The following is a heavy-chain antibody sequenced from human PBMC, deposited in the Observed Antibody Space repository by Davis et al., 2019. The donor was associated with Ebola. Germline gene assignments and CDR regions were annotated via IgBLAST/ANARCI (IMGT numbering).Heavy chain of an antibody. CDR2: IRTYDGNT. V-gene: IGHV1-18*04. D-gene: IGHD1-26*01. CDR1: GYTFINYG. Sequence: ASVKVSCKASGYTFINYGVTWVRQAPGAGLEWLGWIRTYDGNTNYAQKLQDRVTMITDTSTSTAYMDLRSLRSDDTAVYFCARTSIVGTTTTASDIWGQGTKVTVSS. CDR3: ARTSIVGTTTTASDI. J-gene: IGHJ3*02.